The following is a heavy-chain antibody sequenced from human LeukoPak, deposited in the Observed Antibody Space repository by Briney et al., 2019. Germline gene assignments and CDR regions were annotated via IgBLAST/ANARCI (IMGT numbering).Heavy chain of an antibody. J-gene: IGHJ3*02. V-gene: IGHV4-34*01. D-gene: IGHD3-16*02. CDR3: ARPYDYVWGSYRYTGYGAFDI. Sequence: PSETLSLTCAVYGGSFSGYYWSWIRQPPGKGLEWIGEINHSRSTNYNPSLKSRVTISVDTSKNQFSLKLSSVTAADTAVYYCARPYDYVWGSYRYTGYGAFDIWGQGTMVTVSS. CDR1: GGSFSGYY. CDR2: INHSRST.